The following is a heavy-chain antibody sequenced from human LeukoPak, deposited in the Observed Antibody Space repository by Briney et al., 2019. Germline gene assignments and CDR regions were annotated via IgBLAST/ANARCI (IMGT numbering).Heavy chain of an antibody. D-gene: IGHD2-15*01. CDR1: GYTFTSYG. Sequence: GASVKVSCKASGYTFTSYGISWVRQAPGQGLEWMGRIIPILGIANYAQKFQGRVTITADKSTSTAYMELSSLRSEDTAVYYCARDCSGGSCYSADWFDPWGQGTLVTVSS. CDR3: ARDCSGGSCYSADWFDP. J-gene: IGHJ5*02. CDR2: IIPILGIA. V-gene: IGHV1-69*04.